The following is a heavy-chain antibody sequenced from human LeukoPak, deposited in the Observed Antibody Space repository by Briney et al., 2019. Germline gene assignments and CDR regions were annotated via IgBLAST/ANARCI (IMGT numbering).Heavy chain of an antibody. CDR1: GFTVSSNY. CDR2: INWNGGST. Sequence: PGGSLRLSCAASGFTVSSNYMSWVRQAPGKGLEWVSGINWNGGSTGYADSVKGRFTITRDNAKNSLYLQMNSLRAEDTALYHCARGGKGVRGVPYYYYYMDVWGKGTTVTISS. D-gene: IGHD3-10*01. V-gene: IGHV3-20*01. J-gene: IGHJ6*03. CDR3: ARGGKGVRGVPYYYYYMDV.